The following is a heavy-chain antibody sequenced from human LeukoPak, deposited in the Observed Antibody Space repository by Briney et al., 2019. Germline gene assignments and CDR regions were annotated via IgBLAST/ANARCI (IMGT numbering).Heavy chain of an antibody. V-gene: IGHV4-39*01. D-gene: IGHD1-26*01. CDR2: VFYSGST. Sequence: SETLSLTCTVSGGSVSSSSYHWGWIRQPPGKGLEWIGSVFYSGSTYYNPSLKSRVTMSVDTSKNQFSLKLSSVIAADTAVYYCARLRRVGASLLDYWGQGTLVTVSS. CDR1: GGSVSSSSYH. J-gene: IGHJ4*02. CDR3: ARLRRVGASLLDY.